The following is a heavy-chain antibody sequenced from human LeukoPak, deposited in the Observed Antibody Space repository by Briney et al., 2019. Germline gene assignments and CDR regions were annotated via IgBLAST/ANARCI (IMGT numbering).Heavy chain of an antibody. CDR2: INHSGST. V-gene: IGHV4-34*01. CDR1: GGSFSGYY. J-gene: IGHJ5*02. D-gene: IGHD1-26*01. CDR3: AREASSKCANWFDP. Sequence: SETLSLTCAVYGGSFSGYYWSWIRQPPGKGLEWIGEINHSGSTNYNPSLKSRVTISVDTSKNQFSLKLSSVTAADTAVYYCAREASSKCANWFDPWGQGTLVTVSS.